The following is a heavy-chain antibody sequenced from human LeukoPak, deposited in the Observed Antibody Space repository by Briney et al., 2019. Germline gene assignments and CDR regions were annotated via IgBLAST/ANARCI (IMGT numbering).Heavy chain of an antibody. V-gene: IGHV3-21*01. Sequence: AGGSLRLSCAASGFIFSSYSMNWVRQAPGKGLEWVSSISSSSSDIYYADSVKGRFTISRDNAKNSLYLQMDSLRVEDTALYYCARDVYDSSGLDDYWGLGTLVTVSS. J-gene: IGHJ4*02. CDR2: ISSSSSDI. CDR1: GFIFSSYS. D-gene: IGHD3-22*01. CDR3: ARDVYDSSGLDDY.